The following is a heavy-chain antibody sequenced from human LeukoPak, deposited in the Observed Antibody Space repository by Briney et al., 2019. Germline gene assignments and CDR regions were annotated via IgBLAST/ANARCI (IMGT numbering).Heavy chain of an antibody. D-gene: IGHD3-22*01. CDR3: ARVSYDSSGYHFDY. V-gene: IGHV4-59*12. CDR1: GGSISSYY. Sequence: SETLSLTCTVSGGSISSYYWSWIRQPPGKGLEWIGYIYYSGSANYNPSLKSRVTISVDRSKNQFSLKLSSVTAADTAVYYCARVSYDSSGYHFDYWGQGTLVTVSS. J-gene: IGHJ4*02. CDR2: IYYSGSA.